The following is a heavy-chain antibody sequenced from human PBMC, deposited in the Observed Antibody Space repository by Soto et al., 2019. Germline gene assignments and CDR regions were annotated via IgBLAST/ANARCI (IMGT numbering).Heavy chain of an antibody. D-gene: IGHD1-26*01. CDR2: INAGNGNT. J-gene: IGHJ4*02. CDR3: ASSGIYWGIDY. Sequence: QVQLVQSGAEEKKPGDSVKVSCKASGYTFTSYAMHWVRQAPGQRLEWMAWINAGNGNTKYSQKFQGRVTITRDTSASTAYMELSSLRSEDTAVYYRASSGIYWGIDYWGQGTLVTVSS. CDR1: GYTFTSYA. V-gene: IGHV1-3*05.